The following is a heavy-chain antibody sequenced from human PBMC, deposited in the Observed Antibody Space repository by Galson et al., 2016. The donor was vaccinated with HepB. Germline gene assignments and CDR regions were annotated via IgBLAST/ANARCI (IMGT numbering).Heavy chain of an antibody. J-gene: IGHJ3*02. CDR2: ISGSRGST. Sequence: SLRLSCAASGFTFSNYAMSWVRQAPGKGLEWVSTISGSRGSTHYADSVKGRFTISRDNSKNTLYLQMDSLRAEDTAVYYCARSETAFDIWGQGTMLIVSS. CDR1: GFTFSNYA. V-gene: IGHV3-23*01. CDR3: ARSETAFDI.